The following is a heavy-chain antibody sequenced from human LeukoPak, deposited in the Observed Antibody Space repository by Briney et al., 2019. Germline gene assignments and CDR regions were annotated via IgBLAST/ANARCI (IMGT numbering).Heavy chain of an antibody. J-gene: IGHJ4*02. V-gene: IGHV3-66*02. D-gene: IGHD3-22*01. CDR1: GFTVSSNY. Sequence: GGSLRLSCAASGFTVSSNYMSWVRQAPGKGLEWVSVIYSGGSTYYADSVKGRFTISRDNSKNTLYLQMNSLRAEDTAVYYCASELYYYDSSGYYRYFDYWGQGTLVTVSS. CDR3: ASELYYYDSSGYYRYFDY. CDR2: IYSGGST.